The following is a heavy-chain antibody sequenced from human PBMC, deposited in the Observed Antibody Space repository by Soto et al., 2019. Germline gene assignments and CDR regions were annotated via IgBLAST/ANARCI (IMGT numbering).Heavy chain of an antibody. Sequence: HPGGSLKLSCAASGFTFSNFAMHWVRQAPGRGLEWVALISYDGSNKYYADSVRGRFTVSRDISRDTLYLQMNSLRAEDTAVYYCARSVPKLRLGDLSFPLVDYWGQGTLVTVSS. CDR1: GFTFSNFA. CDR3: ARSVPKLRLGDLSFPLVDY. CDR2: ISYDGSNK. J-gene: IGHJ4*02. D-gene: IGHD3-16*02. V-gene: IGHV3-30-3*01.